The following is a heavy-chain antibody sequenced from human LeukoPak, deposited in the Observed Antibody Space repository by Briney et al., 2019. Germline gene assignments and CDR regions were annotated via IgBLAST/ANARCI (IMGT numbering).Heavy chain of an antibody. J-gene: IGHJ4*02. Sequence: GGSLRLSCAASGFTFSSCGMHWVRQAPGKGLEWVAFIRYDGSNKYYADSVKGRFTISRDNSKNTLYLQMNSLRAEDTAVYYCAKDGGIGDIVVVPAAIDYWGQGTLVTVSS. CDR2: IRYDGSNK. CDR1: GFTFSSCG. D-gene: IGHD2-2*01. V-gene: IGHV3-30*02. CDR3: AKDGGIGDIVVVPAAIDY.